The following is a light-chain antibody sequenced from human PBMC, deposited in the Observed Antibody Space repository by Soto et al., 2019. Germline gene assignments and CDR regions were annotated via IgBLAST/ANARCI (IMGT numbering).Light chain of an antibody. CDR2: LGS. J-gene: IGKJ1*01. Sequence: DIVMTQSPLSLPVTPGEPASIACRSSQSLLHSNGYNYLDWYLQKPGQSPQLLIYLGSNRASGVPDRISGSGSDTYFTLEISRVEADDVGVYYCMQPLENFRTFGQGTKVDIK. CDR3: MQPLENFRT. CDR1: QSLLHSNGYNY. V-gene: IGKV2-28*01.